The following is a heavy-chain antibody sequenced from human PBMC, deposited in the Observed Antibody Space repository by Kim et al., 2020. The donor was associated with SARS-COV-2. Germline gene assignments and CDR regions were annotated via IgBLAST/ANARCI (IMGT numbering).Heavy chain of an antibody. V-gene: IGHV3-7*05. J-gene: IGHJ6*01. CDR2: VREDGSEK. Sequence: GGSLRLSCAASGFTFSRYWMSWVRQAPGKGLEWVANVREDGSEKYYVESVKGRFTVSRDNAKSSLYLQMNSLRAEDMAVYYCARDRHYVNYFYYARDVWG. CDR3: ARDRHYVNYFYYARDV. D-gene: IGHD3-16*01. CDR1: GFTFSRYW.